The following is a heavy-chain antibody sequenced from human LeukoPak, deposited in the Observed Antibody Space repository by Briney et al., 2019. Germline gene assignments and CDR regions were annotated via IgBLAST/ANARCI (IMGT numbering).Heavy chain of an antibody. D-gene: IGHD3-3*01. V-gene: IGHV1-8*01. CDR1: GYTFTSYD. CDR3: ARGRRDFWSGPTNNNYGMDV. CDR2: MNPNSGNT. Sequence: AASVKVSCKASGYTFTSYDINWVRQATGQGLEWMGWMNPNSGNTGYAQKFQGRVTMTRNTSISTAYMELSSLRSEDTAVYYCARGRRDFWSGPTNNNYGMDVWGQGTTVTVSS. J-gene: IGHJ6*02.